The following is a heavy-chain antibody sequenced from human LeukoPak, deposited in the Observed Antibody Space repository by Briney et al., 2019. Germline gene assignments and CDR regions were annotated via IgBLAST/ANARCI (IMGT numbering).Heavy chain of an antibody. D-gene: IGHD5-24*01. V-gene: IGHV1-69*01. Sequence: SVKVSCKVSGGTFSSYAVNWVRQAPGQGLEWMGGIIPVFNTPIYAQPFQGRVTIIADESTTTAYMELSSLRSEDTAVYYCARGGSRVVTISISDYWGQGTLVTVSS. CDR2: IIPVFNTP. CDR3: ARGGSRVVTISISDY. CDR1: GGTFSSYA. J-gene: IGHJ4*02.